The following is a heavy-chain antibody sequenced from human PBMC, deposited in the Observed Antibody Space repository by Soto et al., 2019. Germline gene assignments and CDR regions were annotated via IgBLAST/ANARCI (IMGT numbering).Heavy chain of an antibody. J-gene: IGHJ6*03. Sequence: SETLSLTCTVSGGSISSSSYYWGWIRQPPGKGLEWIGSIYYSGSTYYNPSLKSRVTISVDTSKNQFSLKLSSVTAADTAVYYCARHSGSLYYYYYYMDVWGKGTTVTVSS. V-gene: IGHV4-39*01. CDR2: IYYSGST. CDR3: ARHSGSLYYYYYYMDV. D-gene: IGHD3-10*01. CDR1: GGSISSSSYY.